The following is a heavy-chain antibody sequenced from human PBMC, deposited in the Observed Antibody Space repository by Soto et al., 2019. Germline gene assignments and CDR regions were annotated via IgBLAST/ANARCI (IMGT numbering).Heavy chain of an antibody. D-gene: IGHD5-18*01. CDR2: ISDDGSIK. CDR1: GFSFTTYA. CDR3: ARAIETAMDPCDH. Sequence: GGSLRLSCAASGFSFTTYAMHWVRQAPGKWLEWVAVISDDGSIKYYADSVKGRFTISRDNSKNTFYLQMNSLRGDDTALYYCARAIETAMDPCDHWGXGALVNVSS. J-gene: IGHJ4*02. V-gene: IGHV3-30-3*01.